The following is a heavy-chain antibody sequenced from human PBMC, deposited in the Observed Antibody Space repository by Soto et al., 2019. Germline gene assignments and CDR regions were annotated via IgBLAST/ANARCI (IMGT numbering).Heavy chain of an antibody. V-gene: IGHV3-23*01. J-gene: IGHJ4*02. CDR3: AGGRAGGTMIVVVLTPPFDD. D-gene: IGHD3-22*01. CDR1: GFTFSSYA. CDR2: ISGSGGST. Sequence: GGSLSLSCAASGFTFSSYAMSWVRQAPGKGLEWVSAISGSGGSTYYADSVKGRFTISRDNSKNTLYLQMNSLRAEDTAVYYCAGGRAGGTMIVVVLTPPFDDWGQGTLVTACS.